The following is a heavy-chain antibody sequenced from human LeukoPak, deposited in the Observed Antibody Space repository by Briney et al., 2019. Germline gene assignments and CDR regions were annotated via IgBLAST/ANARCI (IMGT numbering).Heavy chain of an antibody. V-gene: IGHV4-39*01. CDR2: IYYSGST. J-gene: IGHJ5*02. CDR1: GGSISSSSYY. Sequence: PSETLSLTCTVSGGSISSSSYYWGWIRQPPGKGLEWIGSIYYSGSTYYNPSLKSRVTISVDTSKNQFSLKLNSVTAADTAVYYCARPRDYYGSGSPGWFDPWGQGTLVTVSS. CDR3: ARPRDYYGSGSPGWFDP. D-gene: IGHD3-10*01.